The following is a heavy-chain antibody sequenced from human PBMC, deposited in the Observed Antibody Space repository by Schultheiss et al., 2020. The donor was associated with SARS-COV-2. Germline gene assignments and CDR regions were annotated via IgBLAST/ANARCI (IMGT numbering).Heavy chain of an antibody. J-gene: IGHJ6*02. CDR2: ISYDGSNK. D-gene: IGHD3-10*01. Sequence: GGSLRLSCAASGFTFSSYWMHWVRQAPGKGLEWVAVISYDGSNKYYADSVKGRFTISRDNSKNTLYLQMNSLRAEDTAVYYCAKDHAYGSGSYNVWGQGTTVTVSS. V-gene: IGHV3-30*18. CDR3: AKDHAYGSGSYNV. CDR1: GFTFSSYW.